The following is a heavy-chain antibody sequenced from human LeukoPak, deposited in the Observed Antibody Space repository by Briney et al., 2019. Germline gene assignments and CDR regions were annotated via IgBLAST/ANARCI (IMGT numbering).Heavy chain of an antibody. V-gene: IGHV3-33*01. J-gene: IGHJ4*02. CDR1: GFTFSSYG. CDR2: TWDDGISR. CDR3: GVLPAATMLRDY. D-gene: IGHD2-2*01. Sequence: GGSLRLSCAASGFTFSSYGMHWVRQAPGKGLEWVAVTWDDGISRTYADSVKGRFTIPRDNSHNTLYLEMNSLRAEDTAVYYCGVLPAATMLRDYWGQGTLVTVSS.